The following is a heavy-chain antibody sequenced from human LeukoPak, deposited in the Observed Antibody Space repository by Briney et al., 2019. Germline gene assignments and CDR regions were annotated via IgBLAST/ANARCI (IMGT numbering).Heavy chain of an antibody. D-gene: IGHD6-19*01. CDR1: GGSFSGYY. J-gene: IGHJ5*02. V-gene: IGHV4-34*01. CDR2: INHSGST. Sequence: SETLSLTCAVYGGSFSGYYWRWIRQPPGKGLEWIGEINHSGSTNYNPSLKSRVTISVDTSKNQFSLKLSSVTAADTAVYYCARRYSSGWSPRFDPWGQGTLVTVSS. CDR3: ARRYSSGWSPRFDP.